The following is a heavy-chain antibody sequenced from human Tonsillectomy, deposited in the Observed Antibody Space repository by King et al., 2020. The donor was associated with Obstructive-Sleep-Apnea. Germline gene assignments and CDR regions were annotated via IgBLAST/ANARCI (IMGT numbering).Heavy chain of an antibody. CDR3: ARAKDRGYFQH. V-gene: IGHV3-30*04. CDR1: GFTFRSYA. CDR2: ISYDGSIK. J-gene: IGHJ1*01. Sequence: VQLVESGGGVVQPGRSLRLSCAASGFTFRSYAMHWVRQAPGKGLEWVTVISYDGSIKYYADSVKGRFTISRDNSKNTLYLQMNSLRAEDTAVYYCARAKDRGYFQHWGQGTLVTVSS.